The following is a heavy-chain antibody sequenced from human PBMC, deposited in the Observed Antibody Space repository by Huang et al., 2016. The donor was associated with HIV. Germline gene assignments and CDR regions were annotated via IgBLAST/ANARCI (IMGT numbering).Heavy chain of an antibody. Sequence: QVQLHQWGAGLLEPSQTLSLKCAVYGGSFSGYYWTWLRPSPGKGLEGIGDIDHHGKTRQNPSRRSRLTRSMDTSKSQFYLNLTSVTAADTAVYYCARPKMPKTPSDSTWNYFDSWGQGNLVIVSS. CDR2: IDHHGKT. D-gene: IGHD1-1*01. V-gene: IGHV4-34*01. CDR3: ARPKMPKTPSDSTWNYFDS. J-gene: IGHJ4*02. CDR1: GGSFSGYY.